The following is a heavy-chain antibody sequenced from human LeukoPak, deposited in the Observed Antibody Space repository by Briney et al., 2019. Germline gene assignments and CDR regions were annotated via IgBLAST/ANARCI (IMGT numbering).Heavy chain of an antibody. CDR3: ARGPCTGGVCYNAFDI. CDR2: TNRIFGTA. D-gene: IGHD2-8*02. CDR1: GATFSSYA. V-gene: IGHV1-69*13. Sequence: GASVKLSCKASGATFSSYAISWGRQAPGQGLEWMGGTNRIFGTANYAHKFQGRVTIPADESKSTAYMGLSSLRDEDTAVYYCARGPCTGGVCYNAFDIWGQGTMVTVSS. J-gene: IGHJ3*02.